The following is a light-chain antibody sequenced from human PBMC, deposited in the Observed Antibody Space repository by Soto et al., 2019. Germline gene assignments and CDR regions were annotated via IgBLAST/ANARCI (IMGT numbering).Light chain of an antibody. CDR1: QSVSNKY. V-gene: IGKV3-20*01. CDR2: GSS. Sequence: EVVLTQSPGTLSLSPGERATLSCRASQSVSNKYLAWYQQKPGQAPRHLIFGSSDRATGIPDRFSGSGSGTDFTLTISRLEPEDFAVYYCQQYGSSPPYTFGQGTKLEIK. J-gene: IGKJ2*01. CDR3: QQYGSSPPYT.